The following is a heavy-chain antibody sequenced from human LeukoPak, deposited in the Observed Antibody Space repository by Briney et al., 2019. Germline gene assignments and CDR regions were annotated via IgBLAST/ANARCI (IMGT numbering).Heavy chain of an antibody. CDR3: ARLEGSAATSSD. CDR2: ISPNGGGT. V-gene: IGHV1-2*06. CDR1: GYTLTDYY. Sequence: ASVKVSCKASGYTLTDYYIHWLRQAPGQGLEWVGRISPNGGGTIYAQKFQGRVTVTRDTSITTAYMELNRLTSDDTAVCFCARLEGSAATSSDWGQGTLVTVSS. J-gene: IGHJ4*02. D-gene: IGHD6-6*01.